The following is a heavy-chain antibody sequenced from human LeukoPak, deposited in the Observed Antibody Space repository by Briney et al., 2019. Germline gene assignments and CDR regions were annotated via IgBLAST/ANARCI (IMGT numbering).Heavy chain of an antibody. CDR2: IIPIFGIA. Sequence: GASVKVSCKASGGTFSSYAISWVRQAPGQGLEWMGRIIPIFGIANYAQKFQGRVTITADKSTSTAYMELSSLRSEDTAVYYCARSGIFGVGHYYYGMDVRGQGTTVTVSS. CDR3: ARSGIFGVGHYYYGMDV. CDR1: GGTFSSYA. J-gene: IGHJ6*02. V-gene: IGHV1-69*04. D-gene: IGHD3-3*01.